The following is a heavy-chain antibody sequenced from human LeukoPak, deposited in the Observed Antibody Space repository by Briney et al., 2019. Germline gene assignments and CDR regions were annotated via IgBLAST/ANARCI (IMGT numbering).Heavy chain of an antibody. CDR1: GYTFTGYY. D-gene: IGHD5-12*01. CDR3: AREDSGYDLWYFDL. Sequence: ASVKVSCKASGYTFTGYYMHWVRQAPGRGLEWMGWINPNSGGTNYAQKFQGRVTMTRDTSTSTAYMELSRLRSDDTAVYYCAREDSGYDLWYFDLWGRGTLVTVSS. V-gene: IGHV1-2*02. J-gene: IGHJ2*01. CDR2: INPNSGGT.